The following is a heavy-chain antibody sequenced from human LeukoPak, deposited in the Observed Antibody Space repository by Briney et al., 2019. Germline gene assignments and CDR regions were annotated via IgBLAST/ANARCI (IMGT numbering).Heavy chain of an antibody. CDR2: INSDGSST. Sequence: GGSLRLSCAASGFTFSSHWMHWVRQAPGKGLVWVSCINSDGSSTRYADSVKGRFTISRDNAKNTLYLQMNSLRAEDTAVYYCARDDGYNKVDYWGQGTLVTVSS. V-gene: IGHV3-74*01. CDR3: ARDDGYNKVDY. CDR1: GFTFSSHW. J-gene: IGHJ4*02. D-gene: IGHD5-24*01.